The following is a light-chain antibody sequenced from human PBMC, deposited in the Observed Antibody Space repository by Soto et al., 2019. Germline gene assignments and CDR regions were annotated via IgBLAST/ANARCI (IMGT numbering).Light chain of an antibody. J-gene: IGKJ1*01. CDR3: QQYSNMGT. CDR2: KAS. CDR1: QSISGW. V-gene: IGKV1-5*03. Sequence: DIQMTQSPSTLSASVGDRVTITCRASQSISGWFAWYQQKPGKAPKLLISKASSLESGVPSRFSGSGSGTEFTLTISGLQPDDFATYYCQQYSNMGTFGQGTKVEIK.